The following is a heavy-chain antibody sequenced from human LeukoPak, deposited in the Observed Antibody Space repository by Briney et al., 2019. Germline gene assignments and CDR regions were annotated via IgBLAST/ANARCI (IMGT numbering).Heavy chain of an antibody. V-gene: IGHV3-23*01. CDR3: AKWKYSNSGIDDY. CDR2: ISGSGDNT. CDR1: VFTFSSYV. D-gene: IGHD6-6*01. Sequence: AGGSLRLSGTASVFTFSSYVMSWVHQVPGKGLEWVSVISGSGDNTYYADSVKGRFTISRDNSKNMLYLQMNSLRAEDTAVYYCAKWKYSNSGIDDYWGQGTLVTVSS. J-gene: IGHJ4*02.